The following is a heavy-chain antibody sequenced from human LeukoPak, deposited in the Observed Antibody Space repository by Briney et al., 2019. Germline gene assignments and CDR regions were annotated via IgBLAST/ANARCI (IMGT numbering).Heavy chain of an antibody. CDR3: ARDQLRDSSGWPYYHYYYGMDV. CDR2: ISAYNGNT. V-gene: IGHV1-18*01. J-gene: IGHJ6*02. Sequence: ASVKVSCKASGYTFTSYGISWVRQAPGQGLEWMGWISAYNGNTNYAQKLQGRVTMTTDTSTSTAYMELRSLRSDDTAVYYCARDQLRDSSGWPYYHYYYGMDVWGQGTTVTVSS. CDR1: GYTFTSYG. D-gene: IGHD6-19*01.